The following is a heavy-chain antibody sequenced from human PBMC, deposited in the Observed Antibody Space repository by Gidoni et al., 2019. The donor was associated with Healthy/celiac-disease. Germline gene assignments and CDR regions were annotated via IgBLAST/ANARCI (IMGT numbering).Heavy chain of an antibody. J-gene: IGHJ4*02. CDR1: GGSISSSSYY. Sequence: QLQLQESGPGLVKPSETLSLTCTVSGGSISSSSYYWGWIRQPPGKGLEWIGSIYYSGSTYYNPSLKSRVTISVDTSKNQFSLKLSSVTAADTAVYYCARTNRDTALGLFWGQGTLVTVSS. CDR2: IYYSGST. CDR3: ARTNRDTALGLF. D-gene: IGHD5-18*01. V-gene: IGHV4-39*01.